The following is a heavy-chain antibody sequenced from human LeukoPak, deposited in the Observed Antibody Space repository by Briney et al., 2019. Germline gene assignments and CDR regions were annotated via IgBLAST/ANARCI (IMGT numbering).Heavy chain of an antibody. CDR3: AKGVAVAGTIPAY. J-gene: IGHJ4*02. CDR1: GFTFSSYG. D-gene: IGHD6-19*01. Sequence: GGTLRLSCAASGFTFSSYGMSWVRQAPGKGLEWVSAISGSGGSTYYADSVKGRFTISRDNSKNTLYLQMNSLRAEDTAVYYCAKGVAVAGTIPAYWGQGTLVTVSS. V-gene: IGHV3-23*01. CDR2: ISGSGGST.